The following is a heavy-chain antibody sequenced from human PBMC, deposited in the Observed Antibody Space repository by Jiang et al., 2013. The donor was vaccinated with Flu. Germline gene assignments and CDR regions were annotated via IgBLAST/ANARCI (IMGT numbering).Heavy chain of an antibody. CDR3: ARDHWQWLRELYYYYYGMDV. D-gene: IGHD6-19*01. CDR1: GFTFSSYW. V-gene: IGHV3-7*03. Sequence: AASGFTFSSYWMSWVRQAPGKGLEWVANIKQDGSEKYYVDSVKGRFTISRDNAKNSLYLQMNSLRAEDTAVYYCARDHWQWLRELYYYYYGMDVWGQGTTVTVSS. CDR2: IKQDGSEK. J-gene: IGHJ6*02.